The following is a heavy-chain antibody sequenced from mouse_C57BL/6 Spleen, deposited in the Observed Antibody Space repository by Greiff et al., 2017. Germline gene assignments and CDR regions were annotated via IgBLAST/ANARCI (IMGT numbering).Heavy chain of an antibody. CDR1: GYTFTDYE. J-gene: IGHJ2*01. CDR2: IDPETGGT. D-gene: IGHD4-1*01. CDR3: TGRTLTYYFDY. Sequence: VQVVESGAELVRPGASVTLSCKASGYTFTDYEMHWVKQTPVHGLEWIGAIDPETGGTAYTQKFKGKDILTADKSSSTAYMELRSLTSEDSAVYYGTGRTLTYYFDYWGKGTTLTVSS. V-gene: IGHV1-15*01.